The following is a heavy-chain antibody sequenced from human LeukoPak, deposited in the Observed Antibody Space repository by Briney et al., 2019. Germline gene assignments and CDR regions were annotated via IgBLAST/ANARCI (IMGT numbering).Heavy chain of an antibody. D-gene: IGHD3-10*01. Sequence: SQTLSLTCAISGDSVSSNSAAWNWIRQSPSRGLHWLGRTYHRSKWYNDYAVSVKSRITINPDTSKNQFSLQLNSVTPDDTAVYYCASLGSGSPLHDYWGQGTLVTVSS. J-gene: IGHJ4*02. CDR1: GDSVSSNSAA. V-gene: IGHV6-1*01. CDR3: ASLGSGSPLHDY. CDR2: TYHRSKWYN.